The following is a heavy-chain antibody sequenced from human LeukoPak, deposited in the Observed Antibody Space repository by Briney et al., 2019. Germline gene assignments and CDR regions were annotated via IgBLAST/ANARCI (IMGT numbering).Heavy chain of an antibody. CDR3: ARDPGSTGMYYNYYMDV. V-gene: IGHV4-34*01. Sequence: SETLSLTCAVYGGSFSGYYWSWIRQPPGKGLEWIGEINHSGSTNYNPSLKSRVTISVDTSKNQFSLRVRSVTAADMAVYFCARDPGSTGMYYNYYMDVWGRGTTVTVSS. CDR1: GGSFSGYY. D-gene: IGHD3-9*01. J-gene: IGHJ6*03. CDR2: INHSGST.